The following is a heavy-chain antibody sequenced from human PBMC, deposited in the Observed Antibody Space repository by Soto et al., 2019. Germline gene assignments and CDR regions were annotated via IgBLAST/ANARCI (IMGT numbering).Heavy chain of an antibody. CDR2: ISGGGETI. CDR3: ARESPSSQWLPTRYFDY. Sequence: EVQLVESGGDLVQPGGSLRLSCAASRFTLSDYSMNWVRQAPGKGLDWGSYISGGGETIYYADSVRGRFTISRDNAKHSLFLQMNSLRDEDTAVYYCARESPSSQWLPTRYFDYWGQGTLVTVSS. CDR1: RFTLSDYS. D-gene: IGHD6-19*01. V-gene: IGHV3-48*02. J-gene: IGHJ4*02.